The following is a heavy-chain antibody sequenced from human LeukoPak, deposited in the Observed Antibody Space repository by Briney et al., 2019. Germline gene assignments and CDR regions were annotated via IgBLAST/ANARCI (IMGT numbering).Heavy chain of an antibody. J-gene: IGHJ4*02. Sequence: GGSLRLSCAASGFTFSSYTMCWVRQAPGKGLEWVASISSGSRYIYYADSLKGRFTISRDNAKNSLYLQMNSLRDEDTAVYYCARDPFYDYWGQGTLVTVSS. D-gene: IGHD2/OR15-2a*01. CDR1: GFTFSSYT. CDR2: ISSGSRYI. V-gene: IGHV3-21*01. CDR3: ARDPFYDY.